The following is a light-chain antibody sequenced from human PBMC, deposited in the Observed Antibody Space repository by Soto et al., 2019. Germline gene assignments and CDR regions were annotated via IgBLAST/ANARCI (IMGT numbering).Light chain of an antibody. CDR1: SSNIGSNT. V-gene: IGLV1-44*01. J-gene: IGLJ2*01. Sequence: QAVVTQPPSASGTPGQRVTISCSGSSSNIGSNTVNWYQQLPGTAPKLLIYSNNQRPSGVPDRFSGSESGTSDSLAISGLQSADEADYYCAAWDDSLNGPVFGGGTKLTVL. CDR3: AAWDDSLNGPV. CDR2: SNN.